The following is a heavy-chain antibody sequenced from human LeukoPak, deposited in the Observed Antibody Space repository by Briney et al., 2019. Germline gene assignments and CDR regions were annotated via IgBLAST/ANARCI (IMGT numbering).Heavy chain of an antibody. CDR1: GYTFTGYY. Sequence: ASVKVSCKASGYTFTGYYMHWVRQAPGQGLEWMGWMNPNSGNTGYAQKFQGRVTMTRNTSISTAYMELSSLRSEDTAVYYCARNIQLLRYLRRYYFDYWGQGTLVTVSS. V-gene: IGHV1-8*02. CDR3: ARNIQLLRYLRRYYFDY. CDR2: MNPNSGNT. J-gene: IGHJ4*02. D-gene: IGHD3-9*01.